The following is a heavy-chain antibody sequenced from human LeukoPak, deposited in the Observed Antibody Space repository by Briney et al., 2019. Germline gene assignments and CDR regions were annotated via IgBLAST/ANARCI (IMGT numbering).Heavy chain of an antibody. J-gene: IGHJ4*02. CDR3: TTDPDDSSGYYLDY. D-gene: IGHD3-22*01. Sequence: GGSLRLSCAAAGFTFTTYGMHWVRQAPGKGLEWVGRIKSKTDGGTTDYAAPVKGRFTISRDDSKNTLYLQMNSLKTEDTAVYYCTTDPDDSSGYYLDYWGQGTLVTVSS. CDR1: GFTFTTYG. CDR2: IKSKTDGGTT. V-gene: IGHV3-15*01.